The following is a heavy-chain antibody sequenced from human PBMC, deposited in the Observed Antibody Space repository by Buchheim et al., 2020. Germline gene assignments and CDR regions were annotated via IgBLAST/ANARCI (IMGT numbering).Heavy chain of an antibody. J-gene: IGHJ4*02. V-gene: IGHV3-23*01. CDR1: GFTFGSSG. CDR3: AKDPVSIHYFDY. CDR2: ISGSGIST. D-gene: IGHD5/OR15-5a*01. Sequence: EVQLLESGGGLLQPGGSLRLSCAASGFTFGSSGMSWVRQAPGKGLEWVSDISGSGISTNYADSVKGRFTIPRDNSKNTLYLQMNSLRAEDTAVYYCAKDPVSIHYFDYWGQGTL.